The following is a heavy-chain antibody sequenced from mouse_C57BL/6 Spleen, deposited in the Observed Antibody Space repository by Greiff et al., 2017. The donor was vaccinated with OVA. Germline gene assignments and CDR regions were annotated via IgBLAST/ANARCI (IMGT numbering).Heavy chain of an antibody. J-gene: IGHJ2*01. CDR1: GFTFSSYA. CDR2: ISDGGSYT. V-gene: IGHV5-4*01. CDR3: ARDRYGKGFDY. Sequence: EVQRVESGGGLVKPGGSLKLSCAASGFTFSSYAMSWVRQTPEKRLEWVATISDGGSYTYYPDNVKGRFTISRDNAKNNLYLQMSHLKSEDTAMYYCARDRYGKGFDYWGQGTTLTVSS. D-gene: IGHD2-1*01.